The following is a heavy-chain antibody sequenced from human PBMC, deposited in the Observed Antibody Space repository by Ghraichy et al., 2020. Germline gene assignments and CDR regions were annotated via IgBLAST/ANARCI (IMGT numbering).Heavy chain of an antibody. V-gene: IGHV3-23*01. CDR3: ARDTGGAAYSSSWYSWYFDY. J-gene: IGHJ4*02. CDR2: ISGSAPNT. D-gene: IGHD6-13*01. CDR1: GFTFSSYA. Sequence: GGSLRLSCAASGFTFSSYAMSWVRQAPGKGLEWVAGISGSAPNTYYADCVKGRFTISRDNSKSTLYLQMDSLRAEDTAVYYCARDTGGAAYSSSWYSWYFDYWGQGTLVTVSS.